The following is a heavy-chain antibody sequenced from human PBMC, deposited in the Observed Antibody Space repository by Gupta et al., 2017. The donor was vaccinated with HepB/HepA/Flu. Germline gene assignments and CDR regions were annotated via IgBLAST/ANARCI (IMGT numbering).Heavy chain of an antibody. V-gene: IGHV4-4*07. CDR1: GGSINSHY. Sequence: QVQLQESGPGLVKPSETLSLTCTVSGGSINSHYWSWIRQPAGKGLEWIGRIYISGTSNQNPSLKGRVTMSTDTSKNQISLNLTSVTAADTAVYYCARGFGGVNRVYMYYLDVWGKGTTVTVS. CDR3: ARGFGGVNRVYMYYLDV. CDR2: IYISGTS. J-gene: IGHJ6*03. D-gene: IGHD3-10*01.